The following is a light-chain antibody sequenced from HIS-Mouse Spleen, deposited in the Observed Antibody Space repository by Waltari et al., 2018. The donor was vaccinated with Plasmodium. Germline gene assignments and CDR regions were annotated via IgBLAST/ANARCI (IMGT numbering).Light chain of an antibody. J-gene: IGLJ3*02. CDR2: GDS. CDR3: YSTDSSGNHRV. CDR1: ALPKKY. V-gene: IGLV3-10*01. Sequence: SYELTQPPSVSVSPGQTARITCSGDALPKKYAYWYQQKSCQAPVQGNYGDSKRPSGIPERFSGSSSGTMATVTISGAQVEDEADYYCYSTDSSGNHRVFGGGTKLTVL.